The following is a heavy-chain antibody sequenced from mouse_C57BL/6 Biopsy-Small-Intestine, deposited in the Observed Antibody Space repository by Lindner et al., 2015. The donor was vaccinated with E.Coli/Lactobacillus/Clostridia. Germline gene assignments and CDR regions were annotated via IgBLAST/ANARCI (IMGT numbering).Heavy chain of an antibody. CDR2: INPNYGTT. D-gene: IGHD1-1*01. CDR1: GYSFTDYN. J-gene: IGHJ3*01. V-gene: IGHV1-39*01. CDR3: ARHYAEGFAY. Sequence: VQLQDLDLSLVKPGASVKISCKASGYSFTDYNMNWVKQSNGKSLEWIGVINPNYGTTSYNQKFKGKATLTVDQSSSTAYMQLNSLTSEDSAVYYCARHYAEGFAYWGQGTLVTVSA.